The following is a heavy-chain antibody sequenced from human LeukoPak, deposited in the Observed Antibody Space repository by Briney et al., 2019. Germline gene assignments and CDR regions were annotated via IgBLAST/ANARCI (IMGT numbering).Heavy chain of an antibody. V-gene: IGHV1-69*01. Sequence: SVKVSCKASGGTFSSYAISRVRQAPGQGLEWMGGIIPIFGTANYAQKFQGRGTITADESTSTAYMELSSLRSEDTAVYYCARDVRGEYFDYWGQGTLVTVSS. J-gene: IGHJ4*02. D-gene: IGHD3-10*01. CDR3: ARDVRGEYFDY. CDR1: GGTFSSYA. CDR2: IIPIFGTA.